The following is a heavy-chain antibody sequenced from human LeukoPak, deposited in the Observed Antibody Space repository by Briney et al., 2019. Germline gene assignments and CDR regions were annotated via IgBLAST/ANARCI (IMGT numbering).Heavy chain of an antibody. V-gene: IGHV1-46*01. CDR3: ARSGETSYYDSRGVRNWFDP. Sequence: ASVKVSCKASGYTFTSSYMHWVRQAPGQGLEWMGIINPSGGNTTYAQKFQGRVTMTRDMSTSTVYMELSRLRSDDTAVYYCARSGETSYYDSRGVRNWFDPWGQGTLVTVSS. D-gene: IGHD3-22*01. J-gene: IGHJ5*02. CDR1: GYTFTSSY. CDR2: INPSGGNT.